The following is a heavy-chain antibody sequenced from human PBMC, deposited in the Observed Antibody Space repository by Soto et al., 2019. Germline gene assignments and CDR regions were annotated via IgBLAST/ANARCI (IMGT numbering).Heavy chain of an antibody. V-gene: IGHV4-59*01. Sequence: SETLSLTCVVSGGSISSYYWSWIRQPPGKGLEWIGYIYYSGSTNYNPSLKSRVTISVDTSKNQFSLKLSSVTAADTAVYYCARVPGTYYDILTGYLPTDAFDIWGQGTMVTVSS. CDR3: ARVPGTYYDILTGYLPTDAFDI. CDR1: GGSISSYY. D-gene: IGHD3-9*01. CDR2: IYYSGST. J-gene: IGHJ3*02.